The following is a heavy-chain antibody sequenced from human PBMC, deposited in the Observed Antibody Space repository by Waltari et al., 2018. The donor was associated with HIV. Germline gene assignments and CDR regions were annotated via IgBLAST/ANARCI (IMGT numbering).Heavy chain of an antibody. Sequence: QVQLQQSGAGLLKPSETLSLTCPVSGGSFSGYSWRWIPQPPGQGLEWIGVGNHSWNINYNPSRRSLLIISVDTSKGQFSLGLKSVTAADTGVYYCSREGYGGSPANDFDFWGQGTLVCVSS. J-gene: IGHJ4*02. V-gene: IGHV4-34*01. CDR1: GGSFSGYS. CDR3: SREGYGGSPANDFDF. D-gene: IGHD2-15*01. CDR2: GNHSWNI.